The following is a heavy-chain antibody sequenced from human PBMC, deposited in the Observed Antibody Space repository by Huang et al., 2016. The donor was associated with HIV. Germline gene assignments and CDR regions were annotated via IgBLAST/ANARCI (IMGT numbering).Heavy chain of an antibody. D-gene: IGHD3-22*01. V-gene: IGHV1-69*13. Sequence: QVQLVQSGAEVKKPGSSVKVSCKASGGTFSSYAISWVRQGPGQGLEWMGGIIPIFGTANYAQKFQGRVTITADESTSTAYMELSSLRSEDTAVYYCARARGYYDSSVSYYFDYWGQGTLVTVSS. CDR1: GGTFSSYA. CDR3: ARARGYYDSSVSYYFDY. J-gene: IGHJ4*02. CDR2: IIPIFGTA.